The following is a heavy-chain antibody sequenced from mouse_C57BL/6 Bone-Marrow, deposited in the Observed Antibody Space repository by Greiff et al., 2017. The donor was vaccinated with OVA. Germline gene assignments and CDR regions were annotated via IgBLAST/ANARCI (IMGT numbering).Heavy chain of an antibody. D-gene: IGHD2-3*01. CDR1: GYAFSSSW. V-gene: IGHV1-82*01. CDR2: IYPGDGDT. CDR3: ARSIGDYYAMDY. Sequence: VQVVESGPELVKPGASVKISCKASGYAFSSSWMNWVKQRPGKGLEWIGRIYPGDGDTNYNGKFKGKATLTADKSSSTAYMQLSSLTSEDSAVYFCARSIGDYYAMDYWGQGTSVTVSS. J-gene: IGHJ4*01.